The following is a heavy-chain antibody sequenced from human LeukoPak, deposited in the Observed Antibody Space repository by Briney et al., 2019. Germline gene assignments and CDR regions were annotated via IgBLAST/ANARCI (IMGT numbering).Heavy chain of an antibody. J-gene: IGHJ4*02. Sequence: GGSLRLSCSGSGFTFGTYTMNWVRQAPGKGLEWVSGIYGDASGSFYADSVKGRFTISRDNSKNILFLHMDSLRVEDTALYYRAKDLSPDGVWDVDYWGQGTLVTVSS. CDR1: GFTFGTYT. CDR3: AKDLSPDGVWDVDY. CDR2: IYGDASGS. V-gene: IGHV3-23*01. D-gene: IGHD4-17*01.